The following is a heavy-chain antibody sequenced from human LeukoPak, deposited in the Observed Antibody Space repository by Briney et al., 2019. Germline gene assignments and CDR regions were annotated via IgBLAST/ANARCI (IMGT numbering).Heavy chain of an antibody. Sequence: ASVKVSCKVSGYALTELSMHWVRQAPGKGLEWMGGFDPEDGETIYAQKFQGRVTMTEDTSTDTAYMELSRLRSEDTAVYYCARAPYGSGSSVDYWGQGTLVTVSS. CDR2: FDPEDGET. J-gene: IGHJ4*02. D-gene: IGHD3-10*01. CDR3: ARAPYGSGSSVDY. V-gene: IGHV1-24*01. CDR1: GYALTELS.